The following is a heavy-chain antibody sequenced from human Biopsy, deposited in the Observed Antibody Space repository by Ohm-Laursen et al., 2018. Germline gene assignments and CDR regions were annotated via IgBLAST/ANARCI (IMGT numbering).Heavy chain of an antibody. V-gene: IGHV1-8*01. CDR1: GYTFTSFD. CDR3: ARGGGGILWLGKPSGRYFDA. CDR2: MNPNSGNT. D-gene: IGHD1-26*01. J-gene: IGHJ5*02. Sequence: GSSVKVSCKASGYTFTSFDINWVRQATGQGLEWMGWMNPNSGNTGYAQKLQGKVTMTRNASISTAYMELSSLRSEDTAVYYCARGGGGILWLGKPSGRYFDAWGQGTLVTVSP.